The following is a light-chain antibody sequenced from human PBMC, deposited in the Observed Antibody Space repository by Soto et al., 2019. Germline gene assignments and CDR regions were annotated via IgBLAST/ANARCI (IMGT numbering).Light chain of an antibody. J-gene: IGKJ1*01. CDR2: KAS. CDR1: QSIRSW. V-gene: IGKV1-5*03. CDR3: HQYDSYPKT. Sequence: DMQSTESASTLSSSVGDRVTITCRASQSIRSWLAWYQQKPGKAPKILIYKASSLEGGVPSRFSGSGSGTEFTLTISSLQPDDFATYYCHQYDSYPKTFGQGTKVDIK.